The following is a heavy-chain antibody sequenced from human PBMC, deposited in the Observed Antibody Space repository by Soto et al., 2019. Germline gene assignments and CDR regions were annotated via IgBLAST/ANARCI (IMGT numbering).Heavy chain of an antibody. CDR2: ISVSDAFI. Sequence: GGSLRLSCAASGFNVGAFAVNWVRQAPGKGLEWVSGISVSDAFIYYADSVRGRFSISRDASENILYLQMNSLRVDDTALYYCTRETLAGRTGLDYWGPVTRVTV. J-gene: IGHJ4*02. D-gene: IGHD1-1*01. CDR1: GFNVGAFA. V-gene: IGHV3-23*01. CDR3: TRETLAGRTGLDY.